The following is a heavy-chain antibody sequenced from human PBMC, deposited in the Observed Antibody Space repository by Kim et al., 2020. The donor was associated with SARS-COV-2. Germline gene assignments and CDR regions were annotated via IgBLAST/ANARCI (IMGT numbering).Heavy chain of an antibody. CDR2: ISSGSSYT. CDR3: ARAGFYGSGKMYGMDV. D-gene: IGHD3-10*01. CDR1: GFTFSDYY. V-gene: IGHV3-11*05. J-gene: IGHJ6*02. Sequence: GGSLRLSCAASGFTFSDYYMIWIRQAPGKGLEWVSCISSGSSYTNYADSVTGRFTIYRDNAKNSLFLQMNSLRADDTAVYYCARAGFYGSGKMYGMDVWGQGSTVTVSS.